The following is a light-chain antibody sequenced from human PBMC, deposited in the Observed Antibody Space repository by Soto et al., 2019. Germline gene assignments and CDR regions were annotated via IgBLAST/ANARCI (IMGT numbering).Light chain of an antibody. CDR3: QQYSAYSPWT. V-gene: IGKV1-5*03. J-gene: IGKJ1*01. CDR2: KTS. CDR1: QSVSKW. Sequence: DIQMTQSPSTLSASVGDRVTITCRASQSVSKWLAWYQVKPGKAPRLLIYKTSGLENGVPSRFSGSASESEYTLTISNLQPEDFATYYCQQYSAYSPWTFGQGTKVEVK.